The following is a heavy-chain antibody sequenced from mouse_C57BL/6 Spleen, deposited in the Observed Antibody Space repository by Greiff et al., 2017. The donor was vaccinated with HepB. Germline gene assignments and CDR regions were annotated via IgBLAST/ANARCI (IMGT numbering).Heavy chain of an antibody. Sequence: VQLQQSGPELVKPGASVKIPCKASGYTFTDYNMDWVKQSHGKSLEWIGDINPNNGGTIYNQKFKGKATLTVDKSSSTAYMELRSLTSEDTAVYYCARRRSLYGQDYFDVWGTGTTVTVSS. V-gene: IGHV1-18*01. J-gene: IGHJ1*03. CDR1: GYTFTDYN. D-gene: IGHD1-1*02. CDR3: ARRRSLYGQDYFDV. CDR2: INPNNGGT.